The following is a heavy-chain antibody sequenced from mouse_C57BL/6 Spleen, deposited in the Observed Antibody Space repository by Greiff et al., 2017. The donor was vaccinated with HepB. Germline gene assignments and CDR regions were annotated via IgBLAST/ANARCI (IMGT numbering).Heavy chain of an antibody. D-gene: IGHD4-1*01. Sequence: VHVKQSGPVLARPGASVKMSCKTSGYTFTSYWMHWVKQRPGQGLEWIGAIYPGNSDTSYNQKFKGKAKLTAVTSASTAYMELSSLTNEDSAVYYCTRWGLGREVDYWGQGTTLTVSS. CDR2: IYPGNSDT. J-gene: IGHJ2*01. CDR3: TRWGLGREVDY. CDR1: GYTFTSYW. V-gene: IGHV1-5*01.